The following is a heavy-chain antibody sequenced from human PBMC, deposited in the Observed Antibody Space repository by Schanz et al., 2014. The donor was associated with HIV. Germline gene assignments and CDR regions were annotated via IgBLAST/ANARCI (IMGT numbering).Heavy chain of an antibody. V-gene: IGHV1-2*02. CDR1: GYTFTDYF. Sequence: QVQLVQSGAAVKKPGASVKVSCKASGYTFTDYFVHWGRQAPGQGLEWMGWINPNEGDTKFAQKFRGRVTMTRDTSVNTASMEVSRLMSDDTAVYYCARNQYQMLPFDFWGQGTLVTVSS. CDR2: INPNEGDT. CDR3: ARNQYQMLPFDF. D-gene: IGHD2-15*01. J-gene: IGHJ4*02.